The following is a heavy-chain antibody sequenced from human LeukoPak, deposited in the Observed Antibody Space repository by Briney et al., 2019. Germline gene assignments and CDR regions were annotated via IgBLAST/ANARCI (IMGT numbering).Heavy chain of an antibody. D-gene: IGHD2-2*01. Sequence: PGGSLRLSCAASGFTFSSYAMHWVRQAPGKGLEYVSAISSNGGSTYYANSVKGRFTISRDNSKNTLYLQMGSLRAEDMAVYYCARDRGYCSSTSCLSIYYYYYMDVWGKGTTVTVSS. CDR2: ISSNGGST. CDR3: ARDRGYCSSTSCLSIYYYYYMDV. J-gene: IGHJ6*03. V-gene: IGHV3-64*01. CDR1: GFTFSSYA.